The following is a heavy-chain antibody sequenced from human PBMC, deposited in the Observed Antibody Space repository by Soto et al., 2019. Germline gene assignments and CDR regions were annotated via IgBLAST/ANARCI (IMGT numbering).Heavy chain of an antibody. D-gene: IGHD3-9*01. J-gene: IGHJ5*02. CDR1: GDSISSGDYY. Sequence: PSETLSLTCTVSGDSISSGDYYWSWIRQPPGKGLEWIGYIYYSGTTYYNPSLKSRVTISVDTSKNQFSLKLRSVTAADTAVHYCARVDILSGHPKWFDPWGQGTLVTVSS. CDR2: IYYSGTT. CDR3: ARVDILSGHPKWFDP. V-gene: IGHV4-30-4*01.